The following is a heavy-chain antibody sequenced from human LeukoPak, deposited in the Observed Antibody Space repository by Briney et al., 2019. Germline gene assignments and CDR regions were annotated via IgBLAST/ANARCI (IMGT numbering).Heavy chain of an antibody. J-gene: IGHJ4*02. Sequence: GGSLRLSCAASGFTFRGYSMNWVRQAPGKGPEWISYISRSGSTIYYADSVKGRFTISRDNAKNSLYLQMSSLGAEHTAIYYCSRDRGGGDIYFDYWGQGTLVTVSS. CDR3: SRDRGGGDIYFDY. CDR1: GFTFRGYS. V-gene: IGHV3-48*04. CDR2: ISRSGSTI. D-gene: IGHD2-21*02.